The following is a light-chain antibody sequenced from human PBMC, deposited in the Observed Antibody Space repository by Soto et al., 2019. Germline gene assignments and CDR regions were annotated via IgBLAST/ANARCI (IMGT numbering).Light chain of an antibody. CDR3: QQRNAWPRNT. Sequence: EIVLTQFPATLSLSPEDRATLSCRASQSVPSYLASYQQKPGQAPRLLVYDISIRATGIPARFTGSVSGTDFTLNISSLEPEDSAVYYCQQRNAWPRNTFGQGTKLQI. CDR2: DIS. J-gene: IGKJ2*01. CDR1: QSVPSY. V-gene: IGKV3-11*01.